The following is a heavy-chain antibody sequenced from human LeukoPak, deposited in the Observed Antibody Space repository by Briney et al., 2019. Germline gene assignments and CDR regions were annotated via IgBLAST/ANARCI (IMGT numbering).Heavy chain of an antibody. CDR1: GFTFSSYE. Sequence: GGSLRLSCAASGFTFSSYEMNWVRQAPGKGLVWVSRIKTDGSRTTYADSVKGRFTISRDNAKNTLHLQMNSLRAEDTAVYYCVREDYNDSGWYFDLWGRGTLVTVSS. D-gene: IGHD4-17*01. CDR3: VREDYNDSGWYFDL. V-gene: IGHV3-74*01. CDR2: IKTDGSRT. J-gene: IGHJ2*01.